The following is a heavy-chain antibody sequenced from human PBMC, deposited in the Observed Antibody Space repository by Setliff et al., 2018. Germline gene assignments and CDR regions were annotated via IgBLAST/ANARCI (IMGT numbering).Heavy chain of an antibody. D-gene: IGHD1-20*01. CDR1: GFTFRDYS. Sequence: GGSLRLSCATSGFTFRDYSLTWVRQAPGKGLEWVSGIDQASNTYYPDSMKGRFTISRDNSRNTISLQINDLRAEDTATYYCAKDRVNDGIWDFDSWGQGLLVTVSS. CDR3: AKDRVNDGIWDFDS. J-gene: IGHJ4*02. V-gene: IGHV3-53*01. CDR2: IDQASNT.